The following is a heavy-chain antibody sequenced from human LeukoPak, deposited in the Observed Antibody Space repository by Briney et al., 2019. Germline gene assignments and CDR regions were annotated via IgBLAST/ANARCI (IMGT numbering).Heavy chain of an antibody. CDR3: ARGGGVAGTVYY. V-gene: IGHV1-46*01. Sequence: ASVKVSCKASGYTFTSYYMHWVRQAPGQGLEWMGIINPSGGSTSYAQKFPGRVTMTRDMSTSTAYMEPGSLRSEDTAVHYCARGGGVAGTVYYWGQGTLVTVSS. CDR2: INPSGGST. D-gene: IGHD6-13*01. CDR1: GYTFTSYY. J-gene: IGHJ4*02.